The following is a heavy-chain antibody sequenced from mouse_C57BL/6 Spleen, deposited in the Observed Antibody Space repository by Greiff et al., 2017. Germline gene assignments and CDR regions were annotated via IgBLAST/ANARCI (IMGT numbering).Heavy chain of an antibody. CDR1: GYTFTDYN. CDR2: INPNNGGT. J-gene: IGHJ3*01. Sequence: VQLKESGPELVKPGASVKIPCKASGYTFTDYNMDWVKQSHGKSLEWIGDINPNNGGTIYNQKFKGKANLTVDKSSSTAYMELRSLTSEDTAVYYCARSLNNYDVFAYWGQGTLVTVSA. D-gene: IGHD2-12*01. V-gene: IGHV1-18*01. CDR3: ARSLNNYDVFAY.